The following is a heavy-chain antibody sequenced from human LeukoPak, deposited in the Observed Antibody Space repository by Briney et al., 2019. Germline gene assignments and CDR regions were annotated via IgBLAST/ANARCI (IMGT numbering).Heavy chain of an antibody. J-gene: IGHJ4*02. CDR2: IYYTGST. Sequence: PSETLSLTCSVSGGSISGYYWSWMRQPPGKGLEWIGYIYYTGSTNYNPPLKSRVTISVDTSMNQFSLKLSSVTAADTAVYYCARISSSAPYFDYWGQGSLVTVSS. V-gene: IGHV4-59*08. CDR3: ARISSSAPYFDY. D-gene: IGHD6-6*01. CDR1: GGSISGYY.